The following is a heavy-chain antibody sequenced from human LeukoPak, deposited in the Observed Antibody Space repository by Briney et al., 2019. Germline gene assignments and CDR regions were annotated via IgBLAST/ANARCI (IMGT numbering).Heavy chain of an antibody. D-gene: IGHD6-13*01. V-gene: IGHV1-2*02. Sequence: ASVKVSCKASGYTFTGYYMHWVRQAPGQGLEWMGWINPNSGGTNFAQNFQGRVTMTRDTSISTAYMELSRLRSDDTAVYYCGRDQGGYYSSSWVFDYWGQGTLVTVSS. J-gene: IGHJ4*02. CDR3: GRDQGGYYSSSWVFDY. CDR2: INPNSGGT. CDR1: GYTFTGYY.